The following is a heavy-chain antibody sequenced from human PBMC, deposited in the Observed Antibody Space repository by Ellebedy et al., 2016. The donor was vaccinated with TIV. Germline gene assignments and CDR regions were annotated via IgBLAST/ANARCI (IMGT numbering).Heavy chain of an antibody. V-gene: IGHV3-15*01. CDR2: IKSKTDGGAA. Sequence: PGGSLRLSCAASGFTFSNAWMNWVRQAPGKGLEWVGRIKSKTDGGAADYAAPVKGRFTISRDDSKNTLYLQMNTLKTEDTAVYFCTTVYRYNYDSVWGQGTLVTVSS. CDR3: TTVYRYNYDSV. CDR1: GFTFSNAW. D-gene: IGHD5-18*01. J-gene: IGHJ4*02.